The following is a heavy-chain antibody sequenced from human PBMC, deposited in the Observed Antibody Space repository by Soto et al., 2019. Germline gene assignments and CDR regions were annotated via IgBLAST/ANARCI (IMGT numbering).Heavy chain of an antibody. J-gene: IGHJ6*02. CDR2: ISWNSGSI. CDR3: AKDISGRGSFYYYYGMDV. CDR1: GFNFDDYA. Sequence: AGGSLRLSCAASGFNFDDYAMHWVRQAPGKGLEWVSGISWNSGSIGYADSVKARFTISRDNAKNSLYLQMNSLRTEDTAFYYCAKDISGRGSFYYYYGMDVWGQGTTVTASS. V-gene: IGHV3-9*01. D-gene: IGHD1-26*01.